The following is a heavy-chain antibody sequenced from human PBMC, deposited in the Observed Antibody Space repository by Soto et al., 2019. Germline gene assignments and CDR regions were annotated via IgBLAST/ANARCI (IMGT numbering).Heavy chain of an antibody. CDR3: ARGNDYDSSGYLETYGAFDT. V-gene: IGHV1-58*01. D-gene: IGHD3-22*01. CDR2: IVVGAGNT. CDR1: GFTFTSSA. J-gene: IGHJ3*02. Sequence: QMQVVQSGPEVKTPGTSVKVSCKASGFTFTSSAVQWVRQARGQRLEWMGWIVVGAGNTNYAQELQERLTITRDISTNTTCMEVSSLRSEDTAVYYCARGNDYDSSGYLETYGAFDTWGQGTMVTVSS.